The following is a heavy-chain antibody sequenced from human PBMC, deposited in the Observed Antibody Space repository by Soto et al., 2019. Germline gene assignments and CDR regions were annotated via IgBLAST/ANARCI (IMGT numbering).Heavy chain of an antibody. J-gene: IGHJ4*02. CDR1: GVSIGSHDW. D-gene: IGHD5-18*01. V-gene: IGHV4-4*02. CDR3: ATRDTGRVY. Sequence: QVQLQESSQGLVKPSGTLSLTCAVSGVSIGSHDWWTWVRQPPGKGLEWIGESHQSGNTNYNSSLESRVTISLDKSKNHFSLQLSSVTVADTAVYYCATRDTGRVYWGQGTLVTVSS. CDR2: SHQSGNT.